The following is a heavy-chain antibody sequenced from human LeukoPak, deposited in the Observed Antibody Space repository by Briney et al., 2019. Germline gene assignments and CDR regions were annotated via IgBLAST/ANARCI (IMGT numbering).Heavy chain of an antibody. J-gene: IGHJ4*02. CDR3: ARDQSPGGLPDY. CDR1: GFTFSSYS. D-gene: IGHD3-16*01. V-gene: IGHV3-21*01. Sequence: GGSLRLSCAAPGFTFSSYSMNWVRQAPGKGLEWVSSISSSSSYIYYADSVKGRFTISRDNAKNSLYLQMNSLRAEDTAVYYCARDQSPGGLPDYWGQGTLVTVSS. CDR2: ISSSSSYI.